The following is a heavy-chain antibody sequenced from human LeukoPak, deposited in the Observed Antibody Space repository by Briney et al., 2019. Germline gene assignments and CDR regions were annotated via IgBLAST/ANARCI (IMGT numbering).Heavy chain of an antibody. CDR1: GCTFDDYA. D-gene: IGHD3-10*01. Sequence: PGGSLRLSCAASGCTFDDYAMHWVRQAPGKGLEWVSLISGDGGSTYYADSVKGRFTISRDNSKNSLYLQMNSLRTEDTALYYCAKDISGSYGMDVWGQGTTVTVSS. V-gene: IGHV3-43*02. CDR3: AKDISGSYGMDV. J-gene: IGHJ6*02. CDR2: ISGDGGST.